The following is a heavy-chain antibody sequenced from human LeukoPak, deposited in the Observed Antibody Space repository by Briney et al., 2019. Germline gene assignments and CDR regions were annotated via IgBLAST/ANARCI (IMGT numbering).Heavy chain of an antibody. V-gene: IGHV3-30*04. CDR1: GFTFSSYA. Sequence: GGSLRLSCAASGFTFSSYAMHWVRQAPGKGLEWVAVISYDGSNKYYADSVKGRFTISRDNSKNTLYLQMNSLRAEDTAVYYCAKLPGIAVAGGSENYYYYMDVWGKGTTVTVSS. CDR2: ISYDGSNK. J-gene: IGHJ6*03. D-gene: IGHD6-19*01. CDR3: AKLPGIAVAGGSENYYYYMDV.